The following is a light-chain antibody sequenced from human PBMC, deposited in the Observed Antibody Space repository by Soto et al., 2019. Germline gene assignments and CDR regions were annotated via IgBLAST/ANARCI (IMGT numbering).Light chain of an antibody. CDR2: DVT. CDR3: SSYTGYYTLL. CDR1: SGDVGGYNY. V-gene: IGLV2-14*03. Sequence: SALTQPASVSGSPGQSITISCTGTSGDVGGYNYVSWYQQHPGKAPKLMIFDVTNRPSGVSNRFSGSKSGNTASLTISGLQAEDEADYYCSSYTGYYTLLFGGGTKVTVL. J-gene: IGLJ2*01.